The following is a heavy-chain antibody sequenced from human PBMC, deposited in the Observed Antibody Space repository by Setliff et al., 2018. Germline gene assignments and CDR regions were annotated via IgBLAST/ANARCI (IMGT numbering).Heavy chain of an antibody. Sequence: PGGSLRLSCAASGFTFSSYAMSWVRQAPGKGLEWVSAISGSGGSTYYADSVKGRFTISRDNSKNTLYLQMNSLRAEDTAVYYCAKESIDYYDSSGGTCHYYFDYWGQGTLVTVSS. J-gene: IGHJ4*02. V-gene: IGHV3-23*01. CDR2: ISGSGGST. D-gene: IGHD3-22*01. CDR3: AKESIDYYDSSGGTCHYYFDY. CDR1: GFTFSSYA.